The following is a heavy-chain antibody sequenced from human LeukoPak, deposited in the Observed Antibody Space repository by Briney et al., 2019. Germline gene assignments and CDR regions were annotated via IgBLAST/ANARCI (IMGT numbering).Heavy chain of an antibody. Sequence: GGSLRLSCAASGFTFSSYAMSWVRQASGKGLEWVSAISGSGGSTYYADSVKGRFTISRDNSKNTLYLQMNSLRAEDTAVYYCAKDPGNRLLDYMDVWGKGTTVTVSS. CDR1: GFTFSSYA. J-gene: IGHJ6*03. V-gene: IGHV3-23*01. D-gene: IGHD2/OR15-2a*01. CDR3: AKDPGNRLLDYMDV. CDR2: ISGSGGST.